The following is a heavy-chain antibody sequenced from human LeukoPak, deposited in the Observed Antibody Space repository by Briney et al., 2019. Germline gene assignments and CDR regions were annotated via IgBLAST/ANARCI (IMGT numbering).Heavy chain of an antibody. V-gene: IGHV1-8*01. D-gene: IGHD2-15*01. CDR1: GYTFTSYD. CDR3: ARRHPDCSGGSCYWFDP. CDR2: MNPNSGNT. Sequence: ASVKVSCKAFGYTFTSYDINWVRQATGQGLEWMGWMNPNSGNTGYAQKFQGRVTMTRNTSISTAYMELSSLRSEDTAVYYCARRHPDCSGGSCYWFDPWGQGTLVTVSS. J-gene: IGHJ5*02.